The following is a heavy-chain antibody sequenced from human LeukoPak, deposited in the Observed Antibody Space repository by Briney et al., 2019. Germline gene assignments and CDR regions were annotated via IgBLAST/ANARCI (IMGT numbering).Heavy chain of an antibody. CDR2: IYYSGST. CDR1: GGSISSSY. Sequence: SETLSRTCTVSGGSISSSYWSWIRQPPGKGLEWIGNIYYSGSTNYNASLKSRVTISIDTSKNQFSLKLSSVTAADTAVYYCARRGVVLPNFFDPWGQGTLVSV. CDR3: ARRGVVLPNFFDP. J-gene: IGHJ5*02. D-gene: IGHD2-15*01. V-gene: IGHV4-59*08.